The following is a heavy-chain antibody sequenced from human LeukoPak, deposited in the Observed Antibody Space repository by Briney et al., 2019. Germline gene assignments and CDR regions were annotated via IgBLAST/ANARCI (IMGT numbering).Heavy chain of an antibody. Sequence: GGSLRLSCAASGFTFSSYGMSWVRQAPGKGLEWVSAISGSGGSTYYADSVKGRFTISRDNSKNTLYLQMNSLRAEDTAVYYCAREKRDSYGSGSYRSYYYYYYMDVWGKGTTVTISS. D-gene: IGHD3-10*01. CDR3: AREKRDSYGSGSYRSYYYYYYMDV. J-gene: IGHJ6*03. V-gene: IGHV3-23*01. CDR1: GFTFSSYG. CDR2: ISGSGGST.